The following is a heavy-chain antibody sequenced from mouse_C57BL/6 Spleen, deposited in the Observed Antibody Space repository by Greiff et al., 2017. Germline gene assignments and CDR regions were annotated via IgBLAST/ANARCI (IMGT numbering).Heavy chain of an antibody. D-gene: IGHD2-1*01. V-gene: IGHV1-81*01. CDR3: VKLLYFDY. J-gene: IGHJ2*01. CDR1: GYTFTSYG. Sequence: VKLMESGAELARPGASVKLSCKASGYTFTSYGISWVKQRTGQGLEWIGEIYPRSGNTYYNEKFKGKATLTADKSSSTAYMELRSLTSEDSAVYFCVKLLYFDYWGQGTTLTVSS. CDR2: IYPRSGNT.